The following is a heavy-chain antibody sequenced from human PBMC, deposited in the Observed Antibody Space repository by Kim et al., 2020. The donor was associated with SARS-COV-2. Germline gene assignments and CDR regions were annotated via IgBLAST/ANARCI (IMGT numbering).Heavy chain of an antibody. CDR2: T. D-gene: IGHD3-10*01. V-gene: IGHV1-3*01. J-gene: IGHJ4*02. Sequence: TKYSQKCQGRVTITRDTSASTAYMELSSLRSEDTAVYYCARGYYGSGLDYWGQGTLVTVSS. CDR3: ARGYYGSGLDY.